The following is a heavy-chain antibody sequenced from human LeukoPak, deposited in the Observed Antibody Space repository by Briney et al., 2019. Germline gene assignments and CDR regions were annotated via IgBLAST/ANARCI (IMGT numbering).Heavy chain of an antibody. CDR3: AKRDSSGSYPYYFDY. Sequence: GGSLRLSCVASGFTFSTHAVSWVRLAPGKGLEWVSAIGGSDGSTYYADSVKGRFTISRDNSKDTLYLQMNSLRVEDTATYYCAKRDSSGSYPYYFDYWGQGTLVTVSS. J-gene: IGHJ4*02. CDR1: GFTFSTHA. D-gene: IGHD3-22*01. CDR2: IGGSDGST. V-gene: IGHV3-23*01.